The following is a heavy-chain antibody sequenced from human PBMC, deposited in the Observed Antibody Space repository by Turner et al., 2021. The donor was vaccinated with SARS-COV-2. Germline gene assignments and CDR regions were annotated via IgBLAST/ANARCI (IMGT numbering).Heavy chain of an antibody. J-gene: IGHJ4*02. D-gene: IGHD5-12*01. CDR2: INPSSGAT. V-gene: IGHV1-2*02. Sequence: QVQLVQSGAEVKKPGASVKVSCKASGYSLTGYYIHWVRQAPEQGLEWMGWINPSSGATFCARKFQGRVAMTRDTSISTAYMELSNLIYDDTAVYFCARDHDGYNFDHWGQGTLVTVSS. CDR3: ARDHDGYNFDH. CDR1: GYSLTGYY.